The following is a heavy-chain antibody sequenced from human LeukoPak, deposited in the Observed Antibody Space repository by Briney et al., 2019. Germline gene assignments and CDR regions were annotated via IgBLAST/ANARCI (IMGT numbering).Heavy chain of an antibody. CDR2: ISVSGGST. J-gene: IGHJ4*02. CDR3: AKALLEGSY. V-gene: IGHV3-23*01. CDR1: GFTFSIYA. Sequence: GSLRLSCAASGFTFSIYALSWVRQAPGKGLEWGSGISVSGGSTYYADSVKGRFAISRDNSKNTLYLQMNSLRAEDTAVYYCAKALLEGSYWGQGTLVTVSS. D-gene: IGHD1-26*01.